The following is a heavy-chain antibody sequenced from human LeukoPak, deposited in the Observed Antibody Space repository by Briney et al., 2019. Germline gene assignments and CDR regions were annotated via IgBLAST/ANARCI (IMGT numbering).Heavy chain of an antibody. Sequence: GRSLRLSCAASGFRFNSHHMHWVRQTPSKGLEWVAVAPHDGNSPIYAASVNGRFTISRDNSKDTLFLHMGSLRAEDTAVYYCARDNRGWQGIAARSKRSDYYYMDVWGKGTTVTVSS. J-gene: IGHJ6*03. CDR2: APHDGNSP. CDR3: ARDNRGWQGIAARSKRSDYYYMDV. CDR1: GFRFNSHH. V-gene: IGHV3-30*03. D-gene: IGHD6-6*01.